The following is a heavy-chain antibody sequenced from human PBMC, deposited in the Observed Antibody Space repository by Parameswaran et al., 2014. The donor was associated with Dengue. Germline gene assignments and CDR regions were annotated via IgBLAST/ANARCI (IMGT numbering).Heavy chain of an antibody. J-gene: IGHJ6*02. V-gene: IGHV1-3*01. CDR3: ARIRLDGNSLPYYDFWGLSDYYYYGMDV. Sequence: WVRQAPGQRLEWMGWINAGNGNTKYSQKFQGRVTITRDTSASTAYMELSSLRSEDTAVYYCARIRLDGNSLPYYDFWGLSDYYYYGMDVWGQGTTVTVSS. CDR2: INAGNGNT. D-gene: IGHD3-3*01.